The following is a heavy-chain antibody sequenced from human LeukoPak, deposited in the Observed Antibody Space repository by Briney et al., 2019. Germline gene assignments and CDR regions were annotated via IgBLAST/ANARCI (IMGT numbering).Heavy chain of an antibody. J-gene: IGHJ5*02. CDR3: ARDDCSSISCYHNWFDP. V-gene: IGHV3-7*01. CDR2: IKQDGSEK. CDR1: GVTFSSYW. D-gene: IGHD2-2*01. Sequence: GGSLRLSCAASGVTFSSYWMSWVRQAPGKGLGWVANIKQDGSEKYYVDSVKGRFTISSENAKNSLYLQMNSLRAEDTAVYYCARDDCSSISCYHNWFDPWGQGTLVTVSS.